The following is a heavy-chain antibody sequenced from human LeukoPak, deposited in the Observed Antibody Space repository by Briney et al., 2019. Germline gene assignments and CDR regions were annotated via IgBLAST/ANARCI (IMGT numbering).Heavy chain of an antibody. D-gene: IGHD6-19*01. CDR1: GGSISSYY. Sequence: SETLSLTCTVSGGSISSYYWSWIRQPPGKGLEWIGYIYYTGSTNYNPSLKSRVTISVDTSKNQFSLKLTSVTAADTAVYYCARGQWLNSYWGQGALVTVSS. J-gene: IGHJ4*02. CDR2: IYYTGST. CDR3: ARGQWLNSY. V-gene: IGHV4-59*01.